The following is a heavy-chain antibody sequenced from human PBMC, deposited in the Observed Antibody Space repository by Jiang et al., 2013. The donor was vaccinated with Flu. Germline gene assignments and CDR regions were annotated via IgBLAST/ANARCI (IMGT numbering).Heavy chain of an antibody. Sequence: VQLVESGGGLVQPGGSLRLSCAASGFTFSSYAMSWVRQAPGKGLEWVSAISGSGGSTYYADSVKGRFTISRDNSKNTLYLQMNSLRAEDTAVYYCAKDTRYWGGYYDSSSALTQGPPSIWGQGTMVTVSS. CDR3: AKDTRYWGGYYDSSSALTQGPPSI. CDR1: GFTFSSYA. J-gene: IGHJ3*02. CDR2: ISGSGGST. D-gene: IGHD3-22*01. V-gene: IGHV3-23*04.